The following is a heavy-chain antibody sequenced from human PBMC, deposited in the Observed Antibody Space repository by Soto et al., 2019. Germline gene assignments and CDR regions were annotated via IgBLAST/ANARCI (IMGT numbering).Heavy chain of an antibody. V-gene: IGHV3-30*18. Sequence: QVQLVESGGGVVQPGRSLRLSCAASGFTFSSYGMHWVRQAPGKGLEWVAVISYDGSNKYYADSVKGRFTISRDNSKNTLYLQMNSLRAEDTAVYYCAKCRYRSSRDYFDYWGQGTLVTVSS. CDR3: AKCRYRSSRDYFDY. CDR1: GFTFSSYG. CDR2: ISYDGSNK. J-gene: IGHJ4*02. D-gene: IGHD6-6*01.